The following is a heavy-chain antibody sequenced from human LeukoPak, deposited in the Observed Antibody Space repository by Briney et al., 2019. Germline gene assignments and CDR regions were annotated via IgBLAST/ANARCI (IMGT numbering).Heavy chain of an antibody. CDR3: VRSSASSGPNCFDP. CDR2: ISSDGDST. Sequence: GGSLRLSLSAPGFTFSSYAMHWVRQAPGKGLEYVSAISSDGDSTYNADSVKGRFTISRDNSKNTLYLQMSSLRTEDTAVYYCVRSSASSGPNCFDPWGQGTLVTVSS. CDR1: GFTFSSYA. J-gene: IGHJ5*02. V-gene: IGHV3-64D*09. D-gene: IGHD3-10*01.